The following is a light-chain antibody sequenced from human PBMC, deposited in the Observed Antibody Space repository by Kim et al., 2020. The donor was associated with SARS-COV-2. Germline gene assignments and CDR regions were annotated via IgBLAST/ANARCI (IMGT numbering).Light chain of an antibody. CDR1: SSDVGGYNS. Sequence: QSVLTQPPSASGSPGQSVTISCTGASSDVGGYNSVSWYQQHPAKAPKLMIYEVSKRPSGVPDRFSGSKSGNTDSLTVSGLQAEDEADYYCSSYAGSSKYVFGTGTKVTV. V-gene: IGLV2-8*01. CDR2: EVS. J-gene: IGLJ1*01. CDR3: SSYAGSSKYV.